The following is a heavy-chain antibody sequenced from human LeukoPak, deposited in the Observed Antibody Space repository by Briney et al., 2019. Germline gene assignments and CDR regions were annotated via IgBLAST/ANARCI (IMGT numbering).Heavy chain of an antibody. J-gene: IGHJ4*02. D-gene: IGHD2-21*02. V-gene: IGHV4-30-4*08. CDR3: AREATALDY. Sequence: SETLSLTCTVSGGSISSSSYYWSWIRQPPGKGLEWIGYIYYSGSTYYNPSLKSRVTISVDTSKNQFSLKLSSVTAADTAVYYCAREATALDYWGQGTLVTVSS. CDR2: IYYSGST. CDR1: GGSISSSSYY.